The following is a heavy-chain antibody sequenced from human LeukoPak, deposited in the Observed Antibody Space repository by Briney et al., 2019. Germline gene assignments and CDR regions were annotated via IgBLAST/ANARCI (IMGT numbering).Heavy chain of an antibody. V-gene: IGHV1-18*01. CDR2: ISAYNGNT. J-gene: IGHJ4*02. Sequence: ASVKVSCKASGYTFTSYGISWVRQAPGQGLEWMGWISAYNGNTNYAQKLQGRVTMTTDTSTSTAYMELRSLRSDDTAVYYCARANNCGGDCYRFDYWGQGTLVTVSS. CDR1: GYTFTSYG. D-gene: IGHD2-21*02. CDR3: ARANNCGGDCYRFDY.